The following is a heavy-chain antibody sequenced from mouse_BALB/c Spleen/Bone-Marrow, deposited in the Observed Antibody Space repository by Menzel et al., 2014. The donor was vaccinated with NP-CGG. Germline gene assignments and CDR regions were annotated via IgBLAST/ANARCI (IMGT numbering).Heavy chain of an antibody. V-gene: IGHV1-69*01. CDR2: IDTSYTYT. CDR3: ANIYYGDYGWFSY. CDR1: GYTFTDYW. Sequence: QVQLKDSGAELVMPGASVKMSCKASGYTFTDYWIHWVKQRPGQGLEWIDAIDTSYTYTTYNQKFKGKATLTVDASSSTAYIQLSSLTSEDSAVYYCANIYYGDYGWFSYWGQGTLVTVSA. J-gene: IGHJ3*01. D-gene: IGHD2-13*01.